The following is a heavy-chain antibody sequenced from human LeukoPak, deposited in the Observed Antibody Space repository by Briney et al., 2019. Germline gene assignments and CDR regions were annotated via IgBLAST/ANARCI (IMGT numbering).Heavy chain of an antibody. D-gene: IGHD7-27*01. CDR2: LKSDGTTT. CDR1: GFTFSSYA. Sequence: GGSLRLSCAASGFTFSSYAMSWVRHAPGKGLVWVSYLKSDGTTTGYADSVKGRFTISRDNAKNTLYLQMNSLRAEDTAVYYCARLAWGSGDYWGQGALVTVSS. V-gene: IGHV3-74*01. CDR3: ARLAWGSGDY. J-gene: IGHJ4*02.